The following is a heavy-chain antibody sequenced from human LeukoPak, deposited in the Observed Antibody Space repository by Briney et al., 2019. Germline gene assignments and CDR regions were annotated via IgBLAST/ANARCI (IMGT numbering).Heavy chain of an antibody. Sequence: GASVKVSCKASGYTFTSYGISWVRQAPGQGLEWMGWISAYNGNTNYAQKLQGRVTMTTDTSTSTAYVELRSMRSDDTAVYYCARDYTMVRVLEGYYFDYWGQGTLVTVSS. CDR3: ARDYTMVRVLEGYYFDY. J-gene: IGHJ4*02. V-gene: IGHV1-18*01. CDR2: ISAYNGNT. CDR1: GYTFTSYG. D-gene: IGHD3-10*01.